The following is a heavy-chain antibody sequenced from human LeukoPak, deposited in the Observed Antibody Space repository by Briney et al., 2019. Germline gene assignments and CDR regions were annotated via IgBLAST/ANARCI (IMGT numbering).Heavy chain of an antibody. V-gene: IGHV4-59*01. Sequence: PSETLSLTCTVSGGSISSYYWSWIRQPPGKGLEWIGYIYYSGSTNYNPSLKSRVTISVDTSKNQFSLKLSSVTAADTAVYYCARGGQLWFPFDYWGQGILVTVSS. J-gene: IGHJ4*02. CDR3: ARGGQLWFPFDY. CDR2: IYYSGST. CDR1: GGSISSYY. D-gene: IGHD5-18*01.